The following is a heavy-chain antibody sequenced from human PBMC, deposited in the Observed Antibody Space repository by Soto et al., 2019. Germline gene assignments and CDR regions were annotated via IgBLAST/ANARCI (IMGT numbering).Heavy chain of an antibody. CDR2: ISYDGSNK. CDR3: ARTYYYFWSGYPSPYCYYGMDV. CDR1: GFTFSSYA. J-gene: IGHJ6*02. Sequence: GGSLRLSCAASGFTFSSYAMHWVRQAPGKGLEWVAVISYDGSNKYYADSVKGRFTISRDNSKNTLYLQMNSLRAEDTAVYYCARTYYYFWSGYPSPYCYYGMDVWGQGTTVTVP. V-gene: IGHV3-30-3*01. D-gene: IGHD3-3*01.